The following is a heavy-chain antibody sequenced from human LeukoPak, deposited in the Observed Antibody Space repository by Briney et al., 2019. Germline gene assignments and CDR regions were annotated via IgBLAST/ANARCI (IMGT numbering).Heavy chain of an antibody. CDR3: AKCYYHASSGYCPFDY. Sequence: GGSLRLSCAASGFTFSRYGMHWVRQAPGKGLEWVAVIWYDESNKYYADSVKGRFTISRDNSKNTLYLQMNSLRAEDKAVYYCAKCYYHASSGYCPFDYWGQGTLVTVSS. CDR2: IWYDESNK. CDR1: GFTFSRYG. D-gene: IGHD3-22*01. V-gene: IGHV3-33*06. J-gene: IGHJ4*02.